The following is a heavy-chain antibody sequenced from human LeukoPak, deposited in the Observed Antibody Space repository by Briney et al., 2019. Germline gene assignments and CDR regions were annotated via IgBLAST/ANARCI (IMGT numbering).Heavy chain of an antibody. D-gene: IGHD6-6*01. Sequence: ASVKVSCKVSGYTFTDYYMHWVQQAPGKRLEWMGLVDPEDGETIYAEKFQGRVTITADTSTDTAYMELSSLRSEDTAVYYCATVREQLDSSLGYWGQGTLVTVSS. V-gene: IGHV1-69-2*01. CDR1: GYTFTDYY. J-gene: IGHJ4*02. CDR2: VDPEDGET. CDR3: ATVREQLDSSLGY.